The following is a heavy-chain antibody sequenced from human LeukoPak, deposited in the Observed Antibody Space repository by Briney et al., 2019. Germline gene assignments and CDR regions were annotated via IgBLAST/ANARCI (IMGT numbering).Heavy chain of an antibody. D-gene: IGHD3-3*01. Sequence: GGSLRLPCAASGFTFSSSGMHWVRQAPGKGLEWVAFIRFDGSNKYYADSVKGRFTISRDNSKNTLHLQTNSLRAEDAAVYYCAKDYDFWSGYYSPTRGYFDYWGQGTLVTVSS. CDR1: GFTFSSSG. J-gene: IGHJ4*02. CDR3: AKDYDFWSGYYSPTRGYFDY. CDR2: IRFDGSNK. V-gene: IGHV3-30*02.